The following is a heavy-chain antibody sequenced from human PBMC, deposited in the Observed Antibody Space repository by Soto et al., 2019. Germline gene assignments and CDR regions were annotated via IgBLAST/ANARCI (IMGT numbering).Heavy chain of an antibody. V-gene: IGHV4-59*03. CDR1: RGSINNYY. Sequence: SETLSLTCTVSRGSINNYYWTLIRQPPGKGLEWIGYVSYSGRTNYNPSLKSRVNMFVDKSKNQFSLNLTSVTAADTAVYYCARLHYYGMDVWGQGTTVTVSS. D-gene: IGHD2-21*01. J-gene: IGHJ6*02. CDR2: VSYSGRT. CDR3: ARLHYYGMDV.